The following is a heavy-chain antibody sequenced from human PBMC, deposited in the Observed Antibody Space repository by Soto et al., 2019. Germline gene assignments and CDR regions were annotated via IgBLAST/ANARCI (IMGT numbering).Heavy chain of an antibody. CDR1: GFTLSSYA. CDR2: ISGSGGST. V-gene: IGHV3-23*01. D-gene: IGHD3-22*01. CDR3: AKDRHTMIVVVITSVGAFDI. Sequence: GGYLRLSCAASGFTLSSYAMSWVRQAPGKGLEWVSAISGSGGSTYYADSVKGRFTISRDNSKNTLYLQMNSLRAEDTAVYYCAKDRHTMIVVVITSVGAFDIWGQGTMVTVSS. J-gene: IGHJ3*02.